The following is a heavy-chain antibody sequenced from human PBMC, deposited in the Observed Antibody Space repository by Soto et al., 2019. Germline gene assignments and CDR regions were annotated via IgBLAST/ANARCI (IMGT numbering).Heavy chain of an antibody. J-gene: IGHJ6*02. CDR3: ARGGCSSTSCYNFGRYYYYGMDV. CDR1: GGSISSYY. V-gene: IGHV4-59*01. CDR2: IYYSGST. Sequence: ETLSLTCTVSGGSISSYYWSWIRQPPGKGLEWIGYIYYSGSTNYNPSLKSRVTISVDTSKNQFSLKLSSVTAADTAVYYCARGGCSSTSCYNFGRYYYYGMDVWGQGTTVTVSS. D-gene: IGHD2-2*02.